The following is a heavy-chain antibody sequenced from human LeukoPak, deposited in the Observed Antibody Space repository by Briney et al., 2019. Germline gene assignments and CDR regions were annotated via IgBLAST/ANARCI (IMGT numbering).Heavy chain of an antibody. J-gene: IGHJ4*02. V-gene: IGHV3-7*01. CDR3: ARSGSGYFDY. Sequence: PGGSLRLSCAASGITLSVYWMSWVRQAPGKGLEWVANIKQDGSEKSYRDSVQGRFTISRDNAKNSLYLQMNSLRAEDTAVYYCARSGSGYFDYWGQGSLVTVSS. CDR1: GITLSVYW. CDR2: IKQDGSEK.